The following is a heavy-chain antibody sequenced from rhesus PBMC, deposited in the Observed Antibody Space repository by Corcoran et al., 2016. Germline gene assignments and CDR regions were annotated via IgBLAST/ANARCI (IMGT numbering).Heavy chain of an antibody. CDR2: ISNGCVRT. Sequence: EVQLVESGGGLVQPGGSLRLSCAASGFTFRSYGMTWVRPAPGKGLEWVSYISNGCVRTYYADSVKGRFTMSRDNSKNTLSLQMNSLRAEDTAVYYCANYDYGSSYDFDYWGQGVLVTVSS. CDR1: GFTFRSYG. CDR3: ANYDYGSSYDFDY. J-gene: IGHJ4*01. V-gene: IGHV3S5*01. D-gene: IGHD4-29*01.